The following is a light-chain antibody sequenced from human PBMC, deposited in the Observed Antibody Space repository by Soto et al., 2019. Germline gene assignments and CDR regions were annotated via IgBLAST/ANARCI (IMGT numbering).Light chain of an antibody. J-gene: IGLJ3*02. CDR1: GSDVGDYNY. Sequence: QSALTQPASVSGSPGQSITISCTGTGSDVGDYNYVSWYQHHPGKVPKLMIYEVSNRPSGVSNRFSGSKSGNTASLTISGLQAEDEADYYCSSYTTSSTWVFGGGTKVTVL. CDR3: SSYTTSSTWV. V-gene: IGLV2-14*01. CDR2: EVS.